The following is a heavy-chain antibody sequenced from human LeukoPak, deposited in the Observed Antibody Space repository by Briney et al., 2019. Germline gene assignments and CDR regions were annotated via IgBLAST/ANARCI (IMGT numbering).Heavy chain of an antibody. CDR1: GFTFNNYG. J-gene: IGHJ6*03. D-gene: IGHD2-8*01. Sequence: GGSLRLSCAASGFTFNNYGMHWVRQTPAKGLEWVAFIRYDGNSLYYADSVKGRFTISRDNSKNTLYLQMNTLRAEDTAVYYCAKDRCSNGIGCYYYYMDVWGKGTTVTISS. CDR2: IRYDGNSL. V-gene: IGHV3-30*02. CDR3: AKDRCSNGIGCYYYYMDV.